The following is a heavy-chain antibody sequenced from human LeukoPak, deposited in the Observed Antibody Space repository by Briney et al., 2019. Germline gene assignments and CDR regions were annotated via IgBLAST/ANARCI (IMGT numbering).Heavy chain of an antibody. Sequence: PSETLSLTCAVYGGSFSGYYWSWTRQPPGKGLEWIGEINHSGSTNYNPSLKSRVTISVDTSKNQFSLKLSSVTAADTAVYYCARGRHRYCSGGSCYSWGYYYYYGMDVWGQGTTVTVSS. V-gene: IGHV4-34*01. D-gene: IGHD2-15*01. J-gene: IGHJ6*02. CDR3: ARGRHRYCSGGSCYSWGYYYYYGMDV. CDR1: GGSFSGYY. CDR2: INHSGST.